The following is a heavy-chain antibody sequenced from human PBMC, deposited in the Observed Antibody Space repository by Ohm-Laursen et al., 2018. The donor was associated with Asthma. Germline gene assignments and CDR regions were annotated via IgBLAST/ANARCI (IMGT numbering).Heavy chain of an antibody. CDR1: GGSVSSGSYY. D-gene: IGHD3-22*01. CDR2: VYHTGST. V-gene: IGHV4-61*03. CDR3: ARGAFYYESTGYYFFDH. Sequence: GTLSLTCTVSGGSVSSGSYYWIWIRQPPGRGLEFIGYVYHTGSTIYNPSLKGRVTISVDTSKNHFSLWLTSVTSADTAVYYCARGAFYYESTGYYFFDHWSQGALVTVSS. J-gene: IGHJ4*02.